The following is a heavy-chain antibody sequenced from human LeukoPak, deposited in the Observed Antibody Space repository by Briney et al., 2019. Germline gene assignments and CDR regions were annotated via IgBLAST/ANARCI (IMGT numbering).Heavy chain of an antibody. CDR2: ISGSGGST. CDR3: ARGKAAAARNYYYYYMDV. J-gene: IGHJ6*03. V-gene: IGHV3-23*01. CDR1: GFTFSSYA. Sequence: GGSLRLSCAASGFTFSSYAMSWVRQAPGKGLEWVSAISGSGGSTYYADSVKGRFTISRDNSKNTLYLQMNSLKDEDTAFYYCARGKAAAARNYYYYYMDVWGKGTTVTISS. D-gene: IGHD6-13*01.